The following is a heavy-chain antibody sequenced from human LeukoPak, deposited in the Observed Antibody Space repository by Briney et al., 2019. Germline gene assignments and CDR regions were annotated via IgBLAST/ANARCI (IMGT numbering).Heavy chain of an antibody. CDR2: IHISGST. J-gene: IGHJ4*02. D-gene: IGHD2-15*01. CDR1: GFTVTSTY. V-gene: IGHV3-66*01. CDR3: AKDRGSGQTHFDY. Sequence: GGSLRLSCAASGFTVTSTYITWVRQAPGKGLEWVSIIHISGSTYYADSVRARFTISRDNSKNTVYLQMNSLRAEDTAVYYCAKDRGSGQTHFDYWGQGTLVTVSS.